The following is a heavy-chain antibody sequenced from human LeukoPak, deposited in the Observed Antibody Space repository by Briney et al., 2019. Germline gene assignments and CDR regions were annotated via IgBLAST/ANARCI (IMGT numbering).Heavy chain of an antibody. Sequence: GRSLRLSCAASGFTFSNYGMHWVRQAPGKGLEWVSAISGVGDGYYAESVKGRFTIFRDNSRNTVFLQLNRLRAEDTAVYYCANLYGDKDEKWGQGTLVTVSS. CDR3: ANLYGDKDEK. CDR2: ISGVGDG. J-gene: IGHJ4*02. CDR1: GFTFSNYG. V-gene: IGHV3-23*01. D-gene: IGHD4-17*01.